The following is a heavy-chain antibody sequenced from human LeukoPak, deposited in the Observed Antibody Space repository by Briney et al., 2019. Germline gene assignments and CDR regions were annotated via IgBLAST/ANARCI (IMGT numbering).Heavy chain of an antibody. CDR2: IYPSDSDT. V-gene: IGHV5-51*01. Sequence: GESLKISCKGSGYSFTSYWIGWVRHMPGKGLEWMGIIYPSDSDTRYSPSFQGQVIISTDKSISTAYLQWGSLRASDTAMYYCARGGSSPGNWFDHWGQGTLVTVSS. CDR1: GYSFTSYW. J-gene: IGHJ5*02. D-gene: IGHD6-13*01. CDR3: ARGGSSPGNWFDH.